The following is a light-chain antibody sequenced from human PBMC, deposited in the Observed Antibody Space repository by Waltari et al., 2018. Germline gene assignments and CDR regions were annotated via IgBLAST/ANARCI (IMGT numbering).Light chain of an antibody. Sequence: QSALTQPASVSGSPGQSPTISCTGTSRDVGYYNSVPWYQQHPGKVPTLMIYDVRQRPSGISSRFSASKSGNAASLPISGLQFEDEADYYCSSYRSDNTLIFGGGTKLTVL. V-gene: IGLV2-14*03. CDR1: SRDVGYYNS. J-gene: IGLJ2*01. CDR2: DVR. CDR3: SSYRSDNTLI.